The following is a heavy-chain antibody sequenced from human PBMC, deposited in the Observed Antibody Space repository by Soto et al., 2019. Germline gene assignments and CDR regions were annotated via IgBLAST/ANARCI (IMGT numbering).Heavy chain of an antibody. D-gene: IGHD6-13*01. J-gene: IGHJ2*01. Sequence: GGSLRLSCEAFGFTFRSYAMNWVRQAPGKGLEWVSSISGGADSTYYADSVKGRFTISRDNSKTTLYLQMNGLRAEDTAVYYCAKEDSRSWAVVSWYFDLWGRGTLVTVSS. CDR1: GFTFRSYA. CDR3: AKEDSRSWAVVSWYFDL. CDR2: ISGGADST. V-gene: IGHV3-23*01.